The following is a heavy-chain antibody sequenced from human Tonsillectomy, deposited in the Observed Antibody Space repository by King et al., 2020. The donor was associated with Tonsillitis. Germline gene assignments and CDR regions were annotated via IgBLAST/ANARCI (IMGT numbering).Heavy chain of an antibody. J-gene: IGHJ4*02. CDR1: GYSFTSYW. D-gene: IGHD6-13*01. CDR2: IYPGDSDT. Sequence: QLVQSGAEVKKPGESLKISCKGSGYSFTSYWIGWVRQMPGKDLEWMGIIYPGDSDTRYSPSFQGQVTISSDKSSSTAYLQGSSLKASDPAMYYCSRSRGSSWANFDYWGQGTLVTVSS. V-gene: IGHV5-51*01. CDR3: SRSRGSSWANFDY.